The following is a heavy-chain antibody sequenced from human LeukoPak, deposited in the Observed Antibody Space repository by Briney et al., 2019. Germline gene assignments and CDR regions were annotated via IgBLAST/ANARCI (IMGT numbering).Heavy chain of an antibody. D-gene: IGHD3-22*01. CDR2: IYYSGST. CDR1: GGSISSYY. CDR3: ARGDSSGYPLEDY. J-gene: IGHJ4*02. V-gene: IGHV4-59*08. Sequence: ASETLSLTCTVSGGSISSYYWSWIRQPPGKGLEWIGYIYYSGSTNYNPSLKSRVTISVDTSKNQFSLKLSSVTAADTAVCYCARGDSSGYPLEDYWGQGTLVTVSS.